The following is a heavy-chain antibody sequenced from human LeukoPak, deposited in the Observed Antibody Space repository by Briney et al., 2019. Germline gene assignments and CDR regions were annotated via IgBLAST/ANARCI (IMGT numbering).Heavy chain of an antibody. CDR1: GFTFDDYA. CDR3: ASSHPDSSGYYYFD. V-gene: IGHV3-9*01. CDR2: ISWNSGSI. J-gene: IGHJ4*02. Sequence: GGSLSLSCAASGFTFDDYAMHWVRQAPGKGLEWVSGISWNSGSIGYADSVKGRFTISRENAKNSLYLQMNSLRAGDTAVYYCASSHPDSSGYYYFDWGQGTLVTVSS. D-gene: IGHD3-22*01.